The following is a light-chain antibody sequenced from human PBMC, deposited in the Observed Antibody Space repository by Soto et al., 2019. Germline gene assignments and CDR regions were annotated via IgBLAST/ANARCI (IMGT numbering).Light chain of an antibody. J-gene: IGLJ1*01. CDR1: SSNVGGYND. Sequence: QSALTQPASVSGSPGQSITISCTGTSSNVGGYNDVSWYQQHPGKAPELMIYDVSNRPSGVSSRFSGSKSGNTASLTISGLEDEDEADYCCTSYRSSSTYVFGTGTKVTVL. V-gene: IGLV2-14*01. CDR2: DVS. CDR3: TSYRSSSTYV.